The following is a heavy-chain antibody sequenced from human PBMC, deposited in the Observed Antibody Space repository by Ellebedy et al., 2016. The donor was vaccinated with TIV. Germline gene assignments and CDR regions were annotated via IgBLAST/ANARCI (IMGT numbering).Heavy chain of an antibody. V-gene: IGHV4-4*07. D-gene: IGHD5-12*01. Sequence: SETLSLTCTVSGGSIRGDYWSWIRQPAGKGLEWIGRLYTSGTTNYNPSLRGRVTVSVDTSKNQFTLKLSSVTAADTAVYYFARETGYSGYRTGEFDPWGQGTLVTVSS. CDR2: LYTSGTT. CDR3: ARETGYSGYRTGEFDP. CDR1: GGSIRGDY. J-gene: IGHJ5*02.